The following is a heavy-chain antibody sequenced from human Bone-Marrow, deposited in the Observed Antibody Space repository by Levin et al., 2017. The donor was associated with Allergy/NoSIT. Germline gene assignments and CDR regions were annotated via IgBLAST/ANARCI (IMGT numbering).Heavy chain of an antibody. V-gene: IGHV3-49*03. D-gene: IGHD6-19*01. CDR2: IRSEDYGGTS. CDR1: GLISDDYA. J-gene: IGHJ5*02. Sequence: SCASSGLISDDYAISWFRQPPGKGLEWVGFIRSEDYGGTSENAASLKDRFIISRDDSKNIAFLQINSLRNDDTAMYFCARVGQWMVPFSWGQGTLVRVSS. CDR3: ARVGQWMVPFS.